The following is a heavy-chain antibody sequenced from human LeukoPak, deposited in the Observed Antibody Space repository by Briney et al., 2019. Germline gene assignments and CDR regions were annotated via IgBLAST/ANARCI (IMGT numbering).Heavy chain of an antibody. CDR3: ARESELYYYDSSGYYYFDY. D-gene: IGHD3-22*01. V-gene: IGHV4-31*03. Sequence: SQTLSLTCTVSGGSITIGGYYWSWIRQHPVTGLEWIGYIYYRGSTYYNPSLKSRVAISVDTSKNQFSLKLSSVTAAETAVYYGARESELYYYDSSGYYYFDYWGQGTLVTVSS. CDR2: IYYRGST. CDR1: GGSITIGGYY. J-gene: IGHJ4*02.